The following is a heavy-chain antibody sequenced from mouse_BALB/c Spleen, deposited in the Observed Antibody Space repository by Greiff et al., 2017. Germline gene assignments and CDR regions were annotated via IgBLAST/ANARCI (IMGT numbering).Heavy chain of an antibody. CDR2: ISTYYGDA. Sequence: VKLMESGAELVRPGVSVKISCKGSGYTFTDYAMHWVKQSHAKSLEWIGVISTYYGDASYNQKFKGKATMTVDKSSSTAYMELARLTSEDSAIYYCASQRDYGNYGYYAMDYWGQGTSVTVSS. CDR3: ASQRDYGNYGYYAMDY. D-gene: IGHD2-1*01. J-gene: IGHJ4*01. V-gene: IGHV1S137*01. CDR1: GYTFTDYA.